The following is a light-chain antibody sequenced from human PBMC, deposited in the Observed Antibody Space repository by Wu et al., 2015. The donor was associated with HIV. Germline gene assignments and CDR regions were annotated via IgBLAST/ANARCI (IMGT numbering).Light chain of an antibody. CDR2: GTS. J-gene: IGKJ4*01. V-gene: IGKV3-20*01. CDR3: QQYGSSPLT. CDR1: QTITNTY. Sequence: EIVLTQSPGTLSLSPGERATLSCRASQTITNTYLAWYQQSPGQAPRLLIYGTSSRATGIPDRFSGSGSGTDFTLTISRLEPEDFAVYYCQQYGSSPLTFGGGTKVEI.